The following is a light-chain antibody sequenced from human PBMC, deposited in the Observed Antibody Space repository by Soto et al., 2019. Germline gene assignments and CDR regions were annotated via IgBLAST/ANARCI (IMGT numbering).Light chain of an antibody. CDR2: EGS. V-gene: IGLV2-23*01. J-gene: IGLJ1*01. CDR3: CSYAGSYV. CDR1: SSDVGGYNL. Sequence: QSALTQPASVSGSPGQSITISCTGVSSDVGGYNLVSWYQQHPGKAPKLMMFEGSKRPSGVSNRFSGSKSGNTASLTISGLQAEDEADYYCCSYAGSYVFGTGTKVTVL.